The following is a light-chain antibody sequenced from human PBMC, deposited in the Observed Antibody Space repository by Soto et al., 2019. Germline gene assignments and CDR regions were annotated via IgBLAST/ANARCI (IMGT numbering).Light chain of an antibody. Sequence: QSVLTQPPSASGTPGQRVTISCSGSSSNIGSNHVYWYQQFPGMAPKLLMYRSDQRPTGVSDRFSGSKSGTSASLAISGLRSDDEADYYCSARDDILSGVVFGGGTKLTAL. CDR2: RSD. J-gene: IGLJ2*01. V-gene: IGLV1-47*01. CDR1: SSNIGSNH. CDR3: SARDDILSGVV.